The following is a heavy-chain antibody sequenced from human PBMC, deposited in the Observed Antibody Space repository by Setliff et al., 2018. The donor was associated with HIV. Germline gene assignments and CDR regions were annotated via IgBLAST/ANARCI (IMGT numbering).Heavy chain of an antibody. CDR2: IHVSGTT. Sequence: SETLSLTCAVSGYSIRSGYYWGWIRQPAGEGLEWIGHIHVSGTTNYNPSLKSRVTISIDTSKHQFSLKLTSVTAADTALYYRARDVMEYFGNYFDYWGQGALVTVSS. D-gene: IGHD3-3*01. CDR1: GYSIRSGYY. CDR3: ARDVMEYFGNYFDY. J-gene: IGHJ4*02. V-gene: IGHV4-38-2*02.